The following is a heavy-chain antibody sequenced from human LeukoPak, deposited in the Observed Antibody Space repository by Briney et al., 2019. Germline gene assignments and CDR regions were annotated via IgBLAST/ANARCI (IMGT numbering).Heavy chain of an antibody. Sequence: PSETLSLTCTVSGYSISSGYYWGWIRPPPGKGLEWIGSIYHSGSTYYNPSLKSRVTISVDTSKNQFSLKLSSVTAADTAVYYCARGSYSSGRRSVTAFDYWGQGTLVTVSS. V-gene: IGHV4-38-2*02. J-gene: IGHJ4*02. CDR3: ARGSYSSGRRSVTAFDY. D-gene: IGHD6-19*01. CDR1: GYSISSGYY. CDR2: IYHSGST.